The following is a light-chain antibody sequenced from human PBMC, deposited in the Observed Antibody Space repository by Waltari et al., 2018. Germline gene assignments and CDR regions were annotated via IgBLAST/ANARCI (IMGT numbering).Light chain of an antibody. CDR2: NVS. J-gene: IGLJ2*01. CDR1: SRDVGGYNC. Sequence: QSALTPPPSASGSPGQSVTISCTGTSRDVGGYNCVSWYQQHPGKAPKRMIYNVSKRPSGVPDRFSGSKSGNTAYLTVSGLQAEDEADYYCNSYAGSNSVLFGAGTKLTVL. V-gene: IGLV2-8*01. CDR3: NSYAGSNSVL.